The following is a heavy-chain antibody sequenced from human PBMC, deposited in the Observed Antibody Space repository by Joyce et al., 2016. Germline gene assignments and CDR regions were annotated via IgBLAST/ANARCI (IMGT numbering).Heavy chain of an antibody. CDR2: IKHVGGDV. D-gene: IGHD2-15*01. CDR3: ARGRGWLDY. CDR1: GFSLSSAYY. Sequence: EVQLVESGGGLVQPGGSLKVSCGASGFSLSSAYYMTWVHQAPGKGLEWVANIKHVGGDVNYVDSVKGRFTISRDNAKNSVYLQMNSLTVEDTAIYYCARGRGWLDYWGQGTPVTVSS. V-gene: IGHV3-7*01. J-gene: IGHJ4*02.